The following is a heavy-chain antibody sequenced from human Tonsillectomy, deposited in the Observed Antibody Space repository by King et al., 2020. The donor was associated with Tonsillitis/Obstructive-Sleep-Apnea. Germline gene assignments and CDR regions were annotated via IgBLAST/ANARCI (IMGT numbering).Heavy chain of an antibody. D-gene: IGHD3-22*01. CDR1: GGSISSSSYY. CDR3: ARPDDSSGYYYVFDY. Sequence: QLQESGPGLVKPSETLSLTCTVSGGSISSSSYYWGWIRQPPGKGLEWIGSIYYSGSTYYNPSLKSRVTISVDTSKNQFSLKLSSVTAADTAVYYCARPDDSSGYYYVFDYWGQGTLVTVSS. J-gene: IGHJ4*02. V-gene: IGHV4-39*01. CDR2: IYYSGST.